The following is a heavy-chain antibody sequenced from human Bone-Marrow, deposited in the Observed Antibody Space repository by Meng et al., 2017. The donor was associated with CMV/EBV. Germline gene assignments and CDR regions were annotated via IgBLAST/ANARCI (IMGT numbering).Heavy chain of an antibody. CDR2: NSAYNGNT. J-gene: IGHJ5*02. V-gene: IGHV1-18*01. D-gene: IGHD2-2*01. Sequence: GYTFTSDGISWVRQAPGQGLEGMGWNSAYNGNTNYAQKLQGRVTMTTDTSTSTAYMELRSLRSDDTAVYYCARVFCSSTSCAGRFDPWGQGTLVTVSS. CDR3: ARVFCSSTSCAGRFDP. CDR1: GYTFTSDG.